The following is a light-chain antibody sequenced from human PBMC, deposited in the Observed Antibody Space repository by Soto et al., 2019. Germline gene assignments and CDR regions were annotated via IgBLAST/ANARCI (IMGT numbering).Light chain of an antibody. CDR2: EVV. CDR3: KSYAGSNTYV. J-gene: IGLJ1*01. Sequence: QSVLTQPPSASGSPGQSVTISCTGTKSDIGVYDFVSWYQHHPGKAPRLIIYEVVQRPSGVPDRFSGSKSGNTASLTVSGLQAADAADYFCKSYAGSNTYVFGSGTKATVL. CDR1: KSDIGVYDF. V-gene: IGLV2-8*01.